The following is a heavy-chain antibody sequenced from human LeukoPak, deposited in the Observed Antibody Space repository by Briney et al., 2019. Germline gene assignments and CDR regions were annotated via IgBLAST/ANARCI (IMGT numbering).Heavy chain of an antibody. D-gene: IGHD3-22*01. Sequence: GGSLRLSCAASGFTFSSYGMSWVRQAPGKGLEWVSGINWNGGSTVYADSVKGRFTISRDNAKNSLYLQMNSLRAEDTALYYCARASNVAGYYYDSSGYLTRSYYFDYWGQGTLVTVSS. J-gene: IGHJ4*02. CDR3: ARASNVAGYYYDSSGYLTRSYYFDY. V-gene: IGHV3-20*04. CDR2: INWNGGST. CDR1: GFTFSSYG.